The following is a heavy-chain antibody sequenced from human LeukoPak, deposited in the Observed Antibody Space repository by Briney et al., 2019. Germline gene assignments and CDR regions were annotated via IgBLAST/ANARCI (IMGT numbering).Heavy chain of an antibody. J-gene: IGHJ3*02. D-gene: IGHD3-22*01. CDR2: IYYSGST. Sequence: PSETLSLTCTVSGGSISSSSYYWGWIRQPPGKGLEWIGSIYYSGSTYYNPSLKSRVTISVDTSKNQFSLKLSSVTAADTAVYYCARQTYYYDSSGYFVINLDAFDIWGQGTMVTVSS. V-gene: IGHV4-39*01. CDR3: ARQTYYYDSSGYFVINLDAFDI. CDR1: GGSISSSSYY.